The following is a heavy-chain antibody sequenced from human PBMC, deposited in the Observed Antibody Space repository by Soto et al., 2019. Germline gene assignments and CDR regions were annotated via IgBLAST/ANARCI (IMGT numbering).Heavy chain of an antibody. CDR1: GGTLSSYA. J-gene: IGHJ6*02. V-gene: IGHV1-69*13. Sequence: SVKVSCTDSGGTLSSYAISWVRQATGQGLEWMGGIIPIFGTANYAQKFQGRVTITADESTSTAYMELSSLRSEDTAVYYCASTEVTAMETSHYYYYGMDVWGQGTTVTVSS. CDR2: IIPIFGTA. D-gene: IGHD5-18*01. CDR3: ASTEVTAMETSHYYYYGMDV.